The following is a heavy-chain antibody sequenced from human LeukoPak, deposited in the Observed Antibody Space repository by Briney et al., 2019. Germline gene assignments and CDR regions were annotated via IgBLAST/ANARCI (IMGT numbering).Heavy chain of an antibody. CDR1: GFTFSSYG. Sequence: GGSLRLSCAASGFTFSSYGMHWVRQAPGKGLEWEAFVRYDGSNKYYADSVKGRFTISRDNSKNTLYLQMNSLRAEDTAVYYCAKEVGYCSSTSCYPWEYYYYGMDVWGQGTTVTVSS. V-gene: IGHV3-30*02. J-gene: IGHJ6*02. CDR3: AKEVGYCSSTSCYPWEYYYYGMDV. CDR2: VRYDGSNK. D-gene: IGHD2-2*01.